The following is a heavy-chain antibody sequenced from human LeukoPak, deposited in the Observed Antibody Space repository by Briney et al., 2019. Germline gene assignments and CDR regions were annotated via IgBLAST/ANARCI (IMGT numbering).Heavy chain of an antibody. CDR2: IYYSGTT. D-gene: IGHD6-13*01. Sequence: SETLSLTCAVSGGSISSYYWSWVRQPPGKGLEWIGYIYYSGTTNYNPSLKSRVTISVDTSKNQFSLKLSSVTAADTAVYYCARGVYIAAAQYGYWGQGTLVTVSS. CDR3: ARGVYIAAAQYGY. CDR1: GGSISSYY. V-gene: IGHV4-59*01. J-gene: IGHJ4*02.